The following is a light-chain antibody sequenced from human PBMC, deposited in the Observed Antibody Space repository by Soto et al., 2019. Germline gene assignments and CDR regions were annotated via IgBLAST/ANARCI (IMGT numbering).Light chain of an antibody. CDR1: SSDVGAYDY. CDR2: EVS. Sequence: QSALTQPPSASGSPGQSVTISCTGNSSDVGAYDYVSWYQQHPGKAPKLMIYEVSQRPSGVPDRFSGSKSGNTASLTISGLPAEDEGDYYCSSFAGINTLLFGGGTQLTVL. V-gene: IGLV2-8*01. J-gene: IGLJ2*01. CDR3: SSFAGINTLL.